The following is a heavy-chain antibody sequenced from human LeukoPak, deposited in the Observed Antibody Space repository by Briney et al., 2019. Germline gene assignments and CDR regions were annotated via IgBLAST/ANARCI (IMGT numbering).Heavy chain of an antibody. V-gene: IGHV1-46*03. J-gene: IGHJ6*03. D-gene: IGHD2-8*01. CDR3: AREGHGPQNYYYYYYMDV. Sequence: ASVKVSCKASGYTFTSYYMHWVRQAPGQGLEWMGIINPSGGSTSYAQKFQGRVTMTRDTSTSTVYMELSSLRSEDTAVYYCAREGHGPQNYYYYYYMDVGGKGTTVTVSS. CDR2: INPSGGST. CDR1: GYTFTSYY.